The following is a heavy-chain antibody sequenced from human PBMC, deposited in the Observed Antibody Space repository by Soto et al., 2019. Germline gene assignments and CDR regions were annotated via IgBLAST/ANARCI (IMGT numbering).Heavy chain of an antibody. CDR3: AADPGEYQMHT. CDR2: IYNSGTT. D-gene: IGHD3-10*01. J-gene: IGHJ4*02. V-gene: IGHV4-31*03. Sequence: SETLSLTCSVSGGSISSGNFYWSWIRQHPEKGLEWIGYIYNSGTTYYNPSLKRRVTISVDASKNQFSLKLNSVTAADMAIYYCAADPGEYQMHTWGQGTQVTVSS. CDR1: GGSISSGNFY.